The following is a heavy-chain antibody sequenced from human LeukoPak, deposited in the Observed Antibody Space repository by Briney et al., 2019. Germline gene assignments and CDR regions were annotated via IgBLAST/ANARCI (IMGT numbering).Heavy chain of an antibody. V-gene: IGHV1-2*06. CDR1: GYTFTSYG. CDR2: FNPNSGGT. J-gene: IGHJ4*02. CDR3: AREGEGGYYATDY. Sequence: ASVNVSCKASGYTFTSYGISWVRQAPGQGLEWMGRFNPNSGGTNYAQNFQGRVTMTRDTSITTAYMELSRLRSDDTAVYYCAREGEGGYYATDYWGQGTLVTVSS. D-gene: IGHD3-22*01.